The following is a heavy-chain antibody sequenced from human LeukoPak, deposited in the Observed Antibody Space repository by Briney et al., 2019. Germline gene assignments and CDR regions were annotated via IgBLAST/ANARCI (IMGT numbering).Heavy chain of an antibody. Sequence: APVKVSCKVSGYTLTELSMHWVRQAPGKGLEWMGGFDPEDGETIYAQKFQGRVTMTEDTSTDTAYMELSSLRSEDTAVYYCATVMTTWASEYYGMDVWGQGTTVTVSS. CDR3: ATVMTTWASEYYGMDV. D-gene: IGHD4-17*01. J-gene: IGHJ6*02. V-gene: IGHV1-24*01. CDR1: GYTLTELS. CDR2: FDPEDGET.